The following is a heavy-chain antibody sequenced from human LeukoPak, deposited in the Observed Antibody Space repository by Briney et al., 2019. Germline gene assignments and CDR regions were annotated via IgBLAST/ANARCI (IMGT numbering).Heavy chain of an antibody. Sequence: SSETLSLTCTVSGGSISSGDYYGSWIRQPPGKGLEWIGYIYYSGSTYYNPSLKSRVTISVDTSKNQFSLKLSSVTAADTAVYYCARDSADTAMALYYYYMDVWGKGTTVTVSS. J-gene: IGHJ6*03. CDR1: GGSISSGDYY. V-gene: IGHV4-30-4*08. CDR3: ARDSADTAMALYYYYMDV. CDR2: IYYSGST. D-gene: IGHD5-18*01.